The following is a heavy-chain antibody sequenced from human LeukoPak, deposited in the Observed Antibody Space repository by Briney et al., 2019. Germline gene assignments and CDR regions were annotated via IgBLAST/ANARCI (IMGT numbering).Heavy chain of an antibody. CDR3: AYSSGYYH. J-gene: IGHJ1*01. CDR1: GFTFSRYA. CDR2: ITSNGGTT. D-gene: IGHD3-22*01. Sequence: AGGSLRLSCSASGFTFSRYAMHWVRQAPGKGLEYVSAITSNGGTTYYADSVKGRFTTSRDNSKNTLYLHMSTLRPEDTAVYYCAYSSGYYHWGQGTLVTVSS. V-gene: IGHV3-64D*06.